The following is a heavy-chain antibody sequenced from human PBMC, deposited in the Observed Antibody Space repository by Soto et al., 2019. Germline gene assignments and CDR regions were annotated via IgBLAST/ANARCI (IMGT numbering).Heavy chain of an antibody. V-gene: IGHV1-69*13. CDR1: GGTFSSYA. CDR3: ATAEYSSGYYYHGMDG. D-gene: IGHD5-18*01. CDR2: IIPIFGTA. J-gene: IGHJ6*02. Sequence: SVKVSCKASGGTFSSYAISWVRQAPGQGLEWMGGIIPIFGTANYAQKFQGRVTITADESTSTAYMELSSLRSEDTAVYYRATAEYSSGYYYHGMDGWGQVTTITVYS.